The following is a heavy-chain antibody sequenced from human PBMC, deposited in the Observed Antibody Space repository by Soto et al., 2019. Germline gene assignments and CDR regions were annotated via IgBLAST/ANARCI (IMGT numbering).Heavy chain of an antibody. CDR3: VRGLRYSGMDV. D-gene: IGHD2-15*01. Sequence: QVQVQQWGAGLLKPSETLSLTCAVSGGSFSAYYWTWIRQPPGRGLEWIGEIDHSGSTNYNPSLEGRVTMSIDTAKNRFSLNVTSVTAADTAVYYCVRGLRYSGMDVWGQGTTVTVS. J-gene: IGHJ6*02. V-gene: IGHV4-34*01. CDR2: IDHSGST. CDR1: GGSFSAYY.